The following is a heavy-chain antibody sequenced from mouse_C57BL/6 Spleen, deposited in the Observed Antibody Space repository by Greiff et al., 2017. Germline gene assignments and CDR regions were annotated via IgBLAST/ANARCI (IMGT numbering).Heavy chain of an antibody. Sequence: QVQLQQPGAELVMPGASVKLSCKASGYTFTSYWMHWVKQRPGQGLEWIGEIDPSDSFTNYNQKFKGKSTLTVNKSSSTAYMQLSSLTSEDSAVYSFARGGETGPFAYWGQGTLVTVSA. V-gene: IGHV1-69*01. D-gene: IGHD4-1*01. J-gene: IGHJ3*01. CDR1: GYTFTSYW. CDR2: IDPSDSFT. CDR3: ARGGETGPFAY.